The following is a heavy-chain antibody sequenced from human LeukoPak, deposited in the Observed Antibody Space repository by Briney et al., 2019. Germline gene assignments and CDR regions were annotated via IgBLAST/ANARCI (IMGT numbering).Heavy chain of an antibody. CDR3: ARDLRVGATRTFDY. CDR1: GFTFSTYG. J-gene: IGHJ4*02. D-gene: IGHD1-26*01. CDR2: IWFDGSNK. Sequence: GRSLRLSCAASGFTFSTYGMHWVRQAPGKGLEWVAVIWFDGSNKNYADSVKGRFTISRDNSKNTLYLQVNSLRAEDTAVYYCARDLRVGATRTFDYWGQGTLVTVSS. V-gene: IGHV3-33*01.